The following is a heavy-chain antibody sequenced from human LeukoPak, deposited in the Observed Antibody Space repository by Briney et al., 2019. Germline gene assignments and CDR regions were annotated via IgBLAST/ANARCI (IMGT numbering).Heavy chain of an antibody. J-gene: IGHJ3*02. D-gene: IGHD5-18*01. Sequence: SETLSLTCAVYGGSFSGYYWSWIRQPPGKGLEWIGEINHSGSTNYNPSLKSRVTISVDTSKNQFSLKLSSVTAADTAVYYCARGRVTGYSYGYRPSRGIGCAFDIWGQGTMVTVSS. CDR3: ARGRVTGYSYGYRPSRGIGCAFDI. V-gene: IGHV4-34*01. CDR2: INHSGST. CDR1: GGSFSGYY.